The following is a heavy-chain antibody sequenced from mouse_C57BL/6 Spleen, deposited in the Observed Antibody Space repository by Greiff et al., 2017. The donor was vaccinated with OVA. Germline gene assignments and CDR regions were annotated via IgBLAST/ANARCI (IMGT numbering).Heavy chain of an antibody. J-gene: IGHJ2*01. CDR1: GYTFTSYW. D-gene: IGHD1-1*01. CDR2: IDPSDSYT. Sequence: VQLQQPGAELVKPGASVKLSCKASGYTFTSYWMQWVKQRPGQGLEWIGEIDPSDSYTNYNQKFKGKATLTVDTSSSTAYMQLSSLTSEDSAVYYCARDYYGSSRFDYWGQGTTLTVSS. CDR3: ARDYYGSSRFDY. V-gene: IGHV1-50*01.